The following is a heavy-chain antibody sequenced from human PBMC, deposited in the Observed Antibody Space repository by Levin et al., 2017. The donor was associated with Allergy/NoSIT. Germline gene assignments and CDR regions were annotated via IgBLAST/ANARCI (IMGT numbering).Heavy chain of an antibody. V-gene: IGHV1-2*06. D-gene: IGHD3-22*01. J-gene: IGHJ5*02. CDR2: INPNSGGT. CDR1: GYTFTGYY. CDR3: ARDFYYDSSGNWFDP. Sequence: ASVKVSCKASGYTFTGYYMHWVRQAPGQGLEWMGRINPNSGGTNYAQKFQGRVTMTRDTSISTAYMELSRLRSDDTAVYYCARDFYYDSSGNWFDPWGQGTLVTVSS.